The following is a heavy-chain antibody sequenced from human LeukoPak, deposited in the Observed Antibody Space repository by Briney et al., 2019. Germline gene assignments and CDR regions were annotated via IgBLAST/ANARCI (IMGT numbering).Heavy chain of an antibody. CDR1: GYTFADYF. CDR3: ARGLPGGFDP. V-gene: IGHV1-2*02. D-gene: IGHD5-12*01. J-gene: IGHJ5*02. CDR2: ISPNSGGT. Sequence: ASVKVSCKASGYTFADYFIHWVRQAPGQGLEWMGRISPNSGGTNYAQKFQGRVTMTRDTSISTVYVELSRLTSDDTAIFYCARGLPGGFDPWGQGTLVTVSS.